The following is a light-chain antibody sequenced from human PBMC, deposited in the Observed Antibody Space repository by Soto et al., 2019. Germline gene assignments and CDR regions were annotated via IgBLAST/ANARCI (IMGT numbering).Light chain of an antibody. V-gene: IGLV2-18*02. CDR3: SSYTSSNTLL. CDR2: EVN. CDR1: SSDVGTYNR. Sequence: QSALTQPPSVSGSPGQSVTISCTGTSSDVGTYNRVSWYQEPPGTAPKLMIYEVNNRPSGVPDRFSGSKSGNTASLTISGLQAEDEADYYCSSYTSSNTLLFGGGTKVTVL. J-gene: IGLJ2*01.